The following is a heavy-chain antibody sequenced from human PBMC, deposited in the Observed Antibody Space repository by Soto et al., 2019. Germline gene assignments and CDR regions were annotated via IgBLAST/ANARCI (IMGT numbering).Heavy chain of an antibody. V-gene: IGHV3-74*03. CDR2: IHSDGSST. CDR1: GFTFSYYW. CDR3: ARGDRGAFDL. D-gene: IGHD1-26*01. Sequence: EVQLVESGGGLVQPGESLRLSCAASGFTFSYYWMHWVRQAPGKGLVWVSRIHSDGSSTTYADSVKDRFTISRDNARNTLYLQMNSLRGEDTAVYYCARGDRGAFDLWGQGTVLTVSS. J-gene: IGHJ3*01.